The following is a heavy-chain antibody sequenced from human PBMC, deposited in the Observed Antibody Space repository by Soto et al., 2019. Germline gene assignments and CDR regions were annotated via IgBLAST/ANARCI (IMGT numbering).Heavy chain of an antibody. CDR1: GYTLTELS. D-gene: IGHD5-18*01. Sequence: ASVKVSCKVSGYTLTELSMHWVRQAPGKGLEWMGGFDPEDGETIYAQKFQGRVTMTEDTSTDTAYMELSSLRSEDTAVYYCARGRQLWLHPYYYYGMDVWGQGTTLTVSS. J-gene: IGHJ6*02. V-gene: IGHV1-24*01. CDR2: FDPEDGET. CDR3: ARGRQLWLHPYYYYGMDV.